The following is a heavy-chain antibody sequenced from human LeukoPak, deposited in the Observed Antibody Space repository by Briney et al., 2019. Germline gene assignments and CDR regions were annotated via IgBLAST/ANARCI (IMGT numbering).Heavy chain of an antibody. D-gene: IGHD6-13*01. CDR3: AKDRAAGGDYFDY. Sequence: PGRSLRLSCAASGFTFDDYAMPWVRQAPGKGPEWVSGISWNSGSIGYADSVKGRFTISRDNAKNSLYLQMNSLRAEDTALYYCAKDRAAGGDYFDYWGQGTLVTVSS. J-gene: IGHJ4*02. CDR2: ISWNSGSI. CDR1: GFTFDDYA. V-gene: IGHV3-9*01.